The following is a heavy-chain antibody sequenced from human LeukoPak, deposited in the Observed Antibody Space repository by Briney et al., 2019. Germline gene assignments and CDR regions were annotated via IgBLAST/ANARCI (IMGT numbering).Heavy chain of an antibody. CDR2: MNPNSGDT. CDR1: GYTFTSYD. J-gene: IGHJ6*03. Sequence: ASVKVSCKASGYTFTSYDINWVRQATGQGLEWMGWMNPNSGDTGYAQKFQGRVTIIRNISISTAYMELSSLRSEDTAVYYCARGSRGYCTNGVCYRGYYYMDVWGKGTTVTVSS. D-gene: IGHD2-8*01. CDR3: ARGSRGYCTNGVCYRGYYYMDV. V-gene: IGHV1-8*03.